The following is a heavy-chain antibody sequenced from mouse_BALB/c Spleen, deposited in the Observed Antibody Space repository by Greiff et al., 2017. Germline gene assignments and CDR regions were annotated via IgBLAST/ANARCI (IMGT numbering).Heavy chain of an antibody. CDR2: IWRGGST. D-gene: IGHD2-1*01. V-gene: IGHV2-2*02. CDR3: ARSQGSSDYGNYAAWFAY. Sequence: VKLQESGPGLVQPSQSLSITCTVSGFSLTSYGVHWVRQSPGKGLEWLGVIWRGGSTDYNAAFISRLSISKDNSKSQVFFKMNSLQANDTAIYYCARSQGSSDYGNYAAWFAYWGQGTLVTVSA. J-gene: IGHJ3*01. CDR1: GFSLTSYG.